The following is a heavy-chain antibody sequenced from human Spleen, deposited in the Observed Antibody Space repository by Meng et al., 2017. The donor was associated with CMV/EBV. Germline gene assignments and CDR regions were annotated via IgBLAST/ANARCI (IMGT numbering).Heavy chain of an antibody. CDR1: GGIVRSYA. D-gene: IGHD3-10*01. Sequence: FGGIVRSYAITWLRQAPGQGLEWMGGIIPILDMAYYAQKFQGRVTITADKSTSTAYMEVTRLRSEDTAVYYCAKGITVVRESIPFDHWGQGTLVTVSS. V-gene: IGHV1-69*10. J-gene: IGHJ4*02. CDR2: IIPILDMA. CDR3: AKGITVVRESIPFDH.